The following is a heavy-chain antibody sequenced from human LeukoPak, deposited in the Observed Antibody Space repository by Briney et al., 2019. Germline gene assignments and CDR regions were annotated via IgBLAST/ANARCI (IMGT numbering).Heavy chain of an antibody. CDR2: SYTTGST. CDR3: ARSGGSGFQLDS. V-gene: IGHV4-4*07. Sequence: SETLSLTCTVSGGSISSYYWSWIRQPAGKGLEWIGRSYTTGSTNYNPSLKSRVTMSLDTSKNQFSLKLSSVTAADTAVYYCARSGGSGFQLDSWGQGTLVTVSS. CDR1: GGSISSYY. J-gene: IGHJ4*02. D-gene: IGHD3-16*01.